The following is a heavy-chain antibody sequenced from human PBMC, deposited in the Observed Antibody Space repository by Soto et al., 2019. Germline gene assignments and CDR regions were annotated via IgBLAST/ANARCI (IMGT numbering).Heavy chain of an antibody. J-gene: IGHJ6*02. CDR2: IYYSGST. CDR1: GGCISSGGYY. CDR3: ARLALGYYYGMDV. V-gene: IGHV4-31*03. Sequence: PSETLSLTCTVSGGCISSGGYYWSWIRQHPGKGLEWIGYIYYSGSTYYNPSLKSRVTISVDTSKNQFSLKLSSVTAADTAVYYCARLALGYYYGMDVWGQGTTVTVSS.